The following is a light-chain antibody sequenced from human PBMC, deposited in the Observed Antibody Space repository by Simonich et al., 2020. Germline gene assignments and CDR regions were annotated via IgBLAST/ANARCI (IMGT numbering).Light chain of an antibody. CDR2: ASS. V-gene: IGKV1-39*01. CDR1: KSISSY. Sequence: DIQMTQSPSSLSASVGERVTITCRASKSISSYLNWYQQKPGKAPKLLIYASSSLQSGVPSRFSGSGSGTDFTLTISSLQPEYFATYYCQQSYSTPFTFGPGTKVDIK. J-gene: IGKJ3*01. CDR3: QQSYSTPFT.